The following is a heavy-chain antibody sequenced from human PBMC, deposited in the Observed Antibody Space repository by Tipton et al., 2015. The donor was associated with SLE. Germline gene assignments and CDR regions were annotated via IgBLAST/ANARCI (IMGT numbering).Heavy chain of an antibody. CDR3: ARDGELGSSFYYYMDV. CDR2: IRTDGGFT. Sequence: GSLRLSCATSGFTFSHFWMHWVRQAPGKGPVWVSRIRTDGGFTRYADSVKGRFTISRDNAKNMVYLQMNSLRAEDTAVYYCARDGELGSSFYYYMDVWGKGTTVTVSS. D-gene: IGHD3-10*01. J-gene: IGHJ6*03. V-gene: IGHV3-74*01. CDR1: GFTFSHFW.